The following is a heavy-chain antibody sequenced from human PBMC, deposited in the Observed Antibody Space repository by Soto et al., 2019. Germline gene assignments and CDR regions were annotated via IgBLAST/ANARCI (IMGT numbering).Heavy chain of an antibody. CDR2: IYYSGST. J-gene: IGHJ5*02. CDR1: GGSISSSSYY. D-gene: IGHD3-3*01. V-gene: IGHV4-39*01. CDR3: ARHTLLRITIFGVVITKFDP. Sequence: SETLSLTCTVSGGSISSSSYYWGWIRQPPGKGLEWIGSIYYSGSTYYNPSLKSRVTISVDTSKNQFSLKLSSVTAADTAVYYCARHTLLRITIFGVVITKFDPWGQGTLVTVSS.